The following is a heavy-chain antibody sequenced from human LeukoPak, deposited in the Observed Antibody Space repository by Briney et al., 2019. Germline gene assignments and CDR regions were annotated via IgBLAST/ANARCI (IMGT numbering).Heavy chain of an antibody. CDR1: GGSISSYY. D-gene: IGHD4-17*01. Sequence: SETLSLTCTVSGGSISSYYWSWIRQPPGKGLEWIGYIYYSGSTNYNPSLKSRVTISVDTSKNQFPLKLSSVTAADTAVYYCARLRYGDYPDYWGQGTLVTVSS. CDR3: ARLRYGDYPDY. V-gene: IGHV4-59*08. CDR2: IYYSGST. J-gene: IGHJ4*02.